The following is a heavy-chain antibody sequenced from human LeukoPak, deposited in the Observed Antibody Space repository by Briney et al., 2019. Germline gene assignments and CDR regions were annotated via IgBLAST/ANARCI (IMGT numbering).Heavy chain of an antibody. J-gene: IGHJ5*02. V-gene: IGHV3-48*03. CDR1: GFTFSSYE. CDR3: AREHIAAAGTGDP. D-gene: IGHD6-13*01. Sequence: PGGSLRLSCVASGFTFSSYEMNWVRQAPGKGLEWLSYIGSSDSTTHYADSVKGRFTISRDNAKNSLYLQMNSLRVEDTAVYYCAREHIAAAGTGDPWGQGTLVTVSS. CDR2: IGSSDSTT.